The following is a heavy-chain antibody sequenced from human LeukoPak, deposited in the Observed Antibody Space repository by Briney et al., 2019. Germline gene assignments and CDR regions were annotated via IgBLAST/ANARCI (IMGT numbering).Heavy chain of an antibody. D-gene: IGHD4/OR15-4a*01. CDR1: GFTFSSYW. CDR2: ISSDGINK. J-gene: IGHJ6*02. CDR3: AKCCPMDV. V-gene: IGHV3-30*18. Sequence: PGGSLRLSCVASGFTFSSYWMSWVRQAPGKGLEWVALISSDGINKCFADSVKGRFTISTDNSKNTLYLQMNSLRPEDTAVYYCAKCCPMDVWGQGTTVTVSS.